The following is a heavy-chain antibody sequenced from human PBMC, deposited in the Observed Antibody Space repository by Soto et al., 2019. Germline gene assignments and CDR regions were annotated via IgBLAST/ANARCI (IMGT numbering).Heavy chain of an antibody. Sequence: GGSLRLSCAASGFSFSSYSMNWVRQAPGKGLEWVSYISGGSTTIYYADSVKGRFTISRDNAKKSLYLRMNSLRDEDTAVYYCARDPGYYDSGDYFDYWGQGALVTVSS. D-gene: IGHD3-22*01. CDR1: GFSFSSYS. CDR2: ISGGSTTI. J-gene: IGHJ4*02. CDR3: ARDPGYYDSGDYFDY. V-gene: IGHV3-48*02.